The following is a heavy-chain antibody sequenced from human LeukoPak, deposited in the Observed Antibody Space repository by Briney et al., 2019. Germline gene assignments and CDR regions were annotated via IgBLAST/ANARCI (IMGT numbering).Heavy chain of an antibody. CDR3: ARLWSPMVEIDY. D-gene: IGHD2-15*01. Sequence: SETLSLTCSVSGGSISSYYWSWIRQPPGKGLEWIGYISYSGSTKYNPSLKSRVTISVDTSKHQFSLKVSSVTAADTAVYYCARLWSPMVEIDYWGQGTLVTVSS. J-gene: IGHJ4*02. CDR2: ISYSGST. CDR1: GGSISSYY. V-gene: IGHV4-59*08.